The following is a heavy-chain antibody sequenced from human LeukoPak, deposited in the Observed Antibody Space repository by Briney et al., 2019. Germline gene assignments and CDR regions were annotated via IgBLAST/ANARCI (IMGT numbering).Heavy chain of an antibody. CDR1: GFTFSSYA. CDR3: AKSGFTCSGCFWFDP. CDR2: ISGSGGST. J-gene: IGHJ5*02. D-gene: IGHD6-19*01. V-gene: IGHV3-23*01. Sequence: GGSLRLSCAASGFTFSSYAMSRVRQAPGKGLEWVSAISGSGGSTYYADSVKGRFTISRDNSKNTLYLQMNSLRAEDTAVYYCAKSGFTCSGCFWFDPWGQGTLVTVSS.